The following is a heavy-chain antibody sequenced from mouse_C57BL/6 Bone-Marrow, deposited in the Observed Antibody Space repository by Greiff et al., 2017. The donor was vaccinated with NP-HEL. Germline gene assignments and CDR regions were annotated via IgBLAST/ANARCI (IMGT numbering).Heavy chain of an antibody. CDR2: IYPGNSDT. D-gene: IGHD2-4*01. J-gene: IGHJ4*01. Sequence: VQLQQSGTVLARPGASVKMSCKTSGYTFTSYWMHWVKQRPGQGLEWIGAIYPGNSDTSYNQKFKGKAKLTAVTSASTAYMELSSLTNEDSAVYYCTRNYYDYDGTEGWYAMDYWGQGTSVTVSS. CDR1: GYTFTSYW. CDR3: TRNYYDYDGTEGWYAMDY. V-gene: IGHV1-5*01.